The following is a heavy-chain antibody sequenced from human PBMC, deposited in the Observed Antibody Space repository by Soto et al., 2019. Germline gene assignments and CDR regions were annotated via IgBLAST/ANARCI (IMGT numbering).Heavy chain of an antibody. V-gene: IGHV1-18*01. CDR2: ISAYNGNT. D-gene: IGHD4-17*01. Sequence: ASVKVSCKASGYTFTSYGISWVRQAPGQGLEWMGWISAYNGNTNYAQKLQGRVTMTTDTSTSTAYMELRSLRSDDTAVYYCARQYAWGDMTTVTTGSWFDPWGQGTLVTVSS. CDR3: ARQYAWGDMTTVTTGSWFDP. CDR1: GYTFTSYG. J-gene: IGHJ5*02.